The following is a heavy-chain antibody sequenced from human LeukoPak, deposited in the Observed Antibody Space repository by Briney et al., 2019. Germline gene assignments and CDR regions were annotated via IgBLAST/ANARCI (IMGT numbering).Heavy chain of an antibody. Sequence: PGGSLRLSCVASGFTFSNYAIHWVRQAPGKGLEWVAVISYDGSNKYYADSVKGRFTISRDNAKNSLYLQMNSLRAEDTAVYYCASGEDYDSSGYRYFDYWGQGTLVTVSS. CDR2: ISYDGSNK. D-gene: IGHD3-22*01. CDR1: GFTFSNYA. CDR3: ASGEDYDSSGYRYFDY. V-gene: IGHV3-30*04. J-gene: IGHJ4*02.